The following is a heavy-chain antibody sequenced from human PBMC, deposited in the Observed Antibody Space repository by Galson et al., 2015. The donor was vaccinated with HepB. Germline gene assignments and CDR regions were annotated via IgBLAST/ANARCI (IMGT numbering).Heavy chain of an antibody. Sequence: SLRLSCAASGFTFSNYAMNWVRQAPGKGLEWVSTVSLNGENTFYADSVKGRFTISRDNSKNALYLQMNRLAVDDTAVYYCTKRGDSGRGWGAFDGWGQGTMVTVFS. V-gene: IGHV3-23*01. CDR2: VSLNGENT. D-gene: IGHD6-25*01. CDR3: TKRGDSGRGWGAFDG. J-gene: IGHJ3*01. CDR1: GFTFSNYA.